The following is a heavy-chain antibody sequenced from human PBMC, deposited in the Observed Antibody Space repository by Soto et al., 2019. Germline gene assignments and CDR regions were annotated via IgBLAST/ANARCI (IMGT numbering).Heavy chain of an antibody. J-gene: IGHJ4*02. CDR2: ISSSSSYI. CDR3: ARDPGSYDFYD. Sequence: PGGSLRLSCAASGFTFSSYSMNWVRQAPGKGLEWVSSISSSSSYIYYADSVKGRFTISRDNAKNPPYLQMNSLRAEDTAVYYCARDPGSYDFYDWGQGTLVTVSS. D-gene: IGHD3-3*01. V-gene: IGHV3-21*01. CDR1: GFTFSSYS.